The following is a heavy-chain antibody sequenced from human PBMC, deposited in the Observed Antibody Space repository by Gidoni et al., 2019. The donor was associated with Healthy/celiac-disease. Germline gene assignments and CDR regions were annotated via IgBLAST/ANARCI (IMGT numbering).Heavy chain of an antibody. D-gene: IGHD4-17*01. Sequence: EVQLVQSGAEVKKPGASLQISCKGSGYSFTSYWSGWGRQMPGKGLEWMGIIDPGDSDTRYSPSFQGQVTISADKSISTAYLQWSSLKASDTAMYYCARLGGGDYVERYNDYWGQGTLVTVSS. J-gene: IGHJ4*02. CDR3: ARLGGGDYVERYNDY. V-gene: IGHV5-51*01. CDR1: GYSFTSYW. CDR2: IDPGDSDT.